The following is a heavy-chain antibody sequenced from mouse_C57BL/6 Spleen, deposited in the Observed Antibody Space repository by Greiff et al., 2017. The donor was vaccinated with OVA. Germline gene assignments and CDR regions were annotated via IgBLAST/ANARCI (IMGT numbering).Heavy chain of an antibody. CDR3: VRDTDGYPYYFDY. J-gene: IGHJ2*01. D-gene: IGHD2-3*01. V-gene: IGHV10-3*01. CDR2: IRSKSSHYAT. CDR1: GFTFNTYA. Sequence: EVKVVESGGGLVQPKGSLKLSCAASGFTFNTYAMHWVRQAPGKGLEWVARIRSKSSHYATYYADSVKDRFTISRDDSQSMLYLQMNNLKTEDTAMYYCVRDTDGYPYYFDYWGQGTTLTVSS.